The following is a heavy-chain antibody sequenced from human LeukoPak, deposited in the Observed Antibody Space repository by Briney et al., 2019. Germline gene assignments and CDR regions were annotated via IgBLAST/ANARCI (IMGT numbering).Heavy chain of an antibody. V-gene: IGHV1-18*01. CDR3: ARDSKSESGSHAFFDY. J-gene: IGHJ4*02. CDR1: GYTFTSYG. CDR2: ISAYNGNT. Sequence: GASVKVSCKASGYTFTSYGISWVRQAPGQGLEWMGWISAYNGNTNYAQKLQGRVTMTTDTSTSTAYMELRSLRSDDTAVYYCARDSKSESGSHAFFDYWGQGTLVTVSS. D-gene: IGHD1-26*01.